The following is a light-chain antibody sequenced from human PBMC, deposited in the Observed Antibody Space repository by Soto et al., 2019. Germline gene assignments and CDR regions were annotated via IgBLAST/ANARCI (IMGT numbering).Light chain of an antibody. CDR3: QQSRATPRT. J-gene: IGKJ1*01. CDR1: QNISTY. V-gene: IGKV1-39*01. CDR2: AAF. Sequence: IQMTQSPSSLSASVGDTVTITCRASQNISTYLNWYQQKVGEGPKLLIFAAFNLQSGVPSRFAGSGSGRDFTTTITSLQPEDVATYYCQQSRATPRTFGQGTKVEVK.